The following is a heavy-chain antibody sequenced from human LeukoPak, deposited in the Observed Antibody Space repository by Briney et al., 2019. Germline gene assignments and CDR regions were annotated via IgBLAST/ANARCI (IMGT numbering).Heavy chain of an antibody. V-gene: IGHV1-2*02. CDR2: INPNSGGT. CDR3: ARGAYDSSGYYPDNFDY. D-gene: IGHD3-22*01. CDR1: GYTFTGYY. Sequence: ASVKVSCKASGYTFTGYYMHWVRQAPGQGLEWMGWINPNSGGTNYAQKFQGRVTMTRDTSISTAYMELSRLRPDDTAVYYCARGAYDSSGYYPDNFDYWGQGTLVTVSS. J-gene: IGHJ4*02.